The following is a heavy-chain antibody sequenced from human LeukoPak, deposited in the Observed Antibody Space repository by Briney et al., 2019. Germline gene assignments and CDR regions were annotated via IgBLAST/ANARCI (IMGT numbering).Heavy chain of an antibody. CDR3: ARTSIAARRANAFDI. Sequence: SETLSLTCTVSGGSISSYYWSWIRQPPGKGLEWIGYIYYSGSTNYNPSLKSRVTISVDTSKNQFSLKLSSVTAADTAVYYCARTSIAARRANAFDIWGQGTMVTVSS. CDR1: GGSISSYY. J-gene: IGHJ3*02. V-gene: IGHV4-59*01. D-gene: IGHD6-6*01. CDR2: IYYSGST.